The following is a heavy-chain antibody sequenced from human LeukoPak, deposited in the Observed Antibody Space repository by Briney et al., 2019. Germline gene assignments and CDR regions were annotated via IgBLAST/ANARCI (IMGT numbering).Heavy chain of an antibody. Sequence: ASVKVSCKASGYTFTSYDINWVRQATGQGLEWMGWINPNSGGTNYAQKFQGRVTMTRDTSISTAYMELSRLRSDDTAVYYCAREGYGDYDDAFDIWGQGTMVTVSS. J-gene: IGHJ3*02. V-gene: IGHV1-2*02. CDR2: INPNSGGT. D-gene: IGHD4-17*01. CDR3: AREGYGDYDDAFDI. CDR1: GYTFTSYD.